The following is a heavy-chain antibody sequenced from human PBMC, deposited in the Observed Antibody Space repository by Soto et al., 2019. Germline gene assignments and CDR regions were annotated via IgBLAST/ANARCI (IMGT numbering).Heavy chain of an antibody. Sequence: GASVKVSCKVSGYTLTELSMHWVRQAPGKGLEWMGGFDPEDGETIYAQKFQGRVTMTEDTSTDTAYMELSSLRSEDTAVYYCATAIHIYLIQYSSSWSWFDPWGQGTLVTVSS. CDR3: ATAIHIYLIQYSSSWSWFDP. J-gene: IGHJ5*02. V-gene: IGHV1-24*01. CDR2: FDPEDGET. D-gene: IGHD6-13*01. CDR1: GYTLTELS.